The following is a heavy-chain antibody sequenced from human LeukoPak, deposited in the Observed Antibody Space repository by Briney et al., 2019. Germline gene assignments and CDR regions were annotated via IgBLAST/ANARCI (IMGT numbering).Heavy chain of an antibody. V-gene: IGHV4-59*01. Sequence: SETLSLTCTVSGGSISSYYWSWIQQPPGKGLEWIGYIYYSGSTNYNPSLKSRVTISVDTSKNQFSLKLSSVTAADTAVYYCARDGGADSSSPGLGFDYWGQGTLVTVSS. J-gene: IGHJ4*02. CDR3: ARDGGADSSSPGLGFDY. CDR2: IYYSGST. CDR1: GGSISSYY. D-gene: IGHD6-6*01.